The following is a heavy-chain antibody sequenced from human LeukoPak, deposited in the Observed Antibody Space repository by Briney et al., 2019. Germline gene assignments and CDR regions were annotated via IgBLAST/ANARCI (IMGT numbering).Heavy chain of an antibody. J-gene: IGHJ5*02. D-gene: IGHD3-10*01. CDR2: IYYSGSA. Sequence: SETLSLTCTVSGGSISSYYWSWIRQPPGKGLEWIGYIYYSGSANYNPSLKRRVTISVDTSKNQFSLKLSSVTAADTAVYYCARLTMVRGVIIVRGWFDPWGQGTLVTVSS. V-gene: IGHV4-59*01. CDR1: GGSISSYY. CDR3: ARLTMVRGVIIVRGWFDP.